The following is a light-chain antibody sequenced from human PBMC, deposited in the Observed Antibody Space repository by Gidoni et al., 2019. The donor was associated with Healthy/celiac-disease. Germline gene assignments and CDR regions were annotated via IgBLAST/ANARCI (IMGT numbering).Light chain of an antibody. V-gene: IGKV1-39*01. Sequence: DIQMTQSPSLSASVGDRVTITCRASQSISSSLNWYQQKPGKAPNLLIYAASSLQSGVPSRFSGSGSGTDFTLTISRLQPEDFATYYCQQSYSTPTWTVGQGTKVEIK. CDR2: AAS. CDR3: QQSYSTPTWT. CDR1: QSISSS. J-gene: IGKJ1*01.